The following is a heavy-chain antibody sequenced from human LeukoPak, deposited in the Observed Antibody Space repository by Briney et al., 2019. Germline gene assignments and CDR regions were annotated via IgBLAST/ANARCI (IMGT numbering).Heavy chain of an antibody. CDR3: TIDRLFFQF. CDR2: AKSETDGGTI. D-gene: IGHD3-3*01. J-gene: IGHJ4*02. CDR1: GFTFSNAW. V-gene: IGHV3-15*01. Sequence: GGSLRLSCVGSGFTFSNAWVSWVRLTPEKGLEWLGHAKSETDGGTIDHAAPVNGRFNMSRDDSTNTVFLQMSSLKIEDTAVYYCTIDRLFFQFWGQGSLVTVSS.